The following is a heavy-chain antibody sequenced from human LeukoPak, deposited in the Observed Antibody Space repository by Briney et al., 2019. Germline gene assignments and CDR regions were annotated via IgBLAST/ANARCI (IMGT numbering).Heavy chain of an antibody. CDR3: ARTPPNWGADY. D-gene: IGHD7-27*01. CDR1: GYTFTSYD. J-gene: IGHJ4*02. V-gene: IGHV1-8*01. Sequence: PGASVKVSCKASGYTFTSYDINWVRQATGRGLEWMGWMSPNSGNTGYAQKFQGRVTMTRDTSIGTAYLELSSLKSEDTAVYYCARTPPNWGADYWGQGTLVTVSS. CDR2: MSPNSGNT.